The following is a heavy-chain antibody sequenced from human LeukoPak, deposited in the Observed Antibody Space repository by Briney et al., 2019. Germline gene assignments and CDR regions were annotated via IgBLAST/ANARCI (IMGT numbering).Heavy chain of an antibody. CDR2: IIPIFGTA. D-gene: IGHD1-14*01. CDR1: GGTFSSYA. J-gene: IGHJ3*02. CDR3: AGGTQSLDAFDI. Sequence: SVKVSCKASGGTFSSYAISWVRQAPGQGLEWMGGIIPIFGTANYAQKFQGRVTITTDESTSTAYMELSSLRSEDTAVYYCAGGTQSLDAFDIWGQGTTVTVSS. V-gene: IGHV1-69*05.